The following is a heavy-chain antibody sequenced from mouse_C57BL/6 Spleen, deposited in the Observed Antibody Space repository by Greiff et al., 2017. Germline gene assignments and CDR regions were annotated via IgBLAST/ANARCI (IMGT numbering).Heavy chain of an antibody. V-gene: IGHV1-82*01. CDR2: IYPGDGDT. J-gene: IGHJ2*01. Sequence: QVQLQQSGPELVKPGASVKISCKASGYAFSSSWMNWVKQRPGKGLEWIGRIYPGDGDTNYNGKFKGKATLTADKSSSTAYMQLSSLTSEDSAVYCCAREIYYGNYHFDYWGQGTTLTVSS. CDR1: GYAFSSSW. CDR3: AREIYYGNYHFDY. D-gene: IGHD2-1*01.